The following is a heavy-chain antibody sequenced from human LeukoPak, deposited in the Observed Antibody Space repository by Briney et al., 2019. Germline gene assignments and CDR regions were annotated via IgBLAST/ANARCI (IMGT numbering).Heavy chain of an antibody. CDR2: IRYDGSNK. Sequence: PGGSLRLSCAASGFTFSSYGMHWVRQAPGKGLERVAFIRYDGSNKYYSDSVKGRFTISRDNSKNTLYLQMNSLRDEDTAVYYCAKDIVVVPAAPGYWGQGTLVTVPS. CDR1: GFTFSSYG. CDR3: AKDIVVVPAAPGY. J-gene: IGHJ4*02. V-gene: IGHV3-30*02. D-gene: IGHD2-2*01.